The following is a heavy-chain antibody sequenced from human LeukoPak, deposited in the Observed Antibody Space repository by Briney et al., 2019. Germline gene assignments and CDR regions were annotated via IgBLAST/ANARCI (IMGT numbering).Heavy chain of an antibody. D-gene: IGHD6-6*01. CDR1: GYSINNYW. Sequence: GESLKISCKGSGYSINNYWIGWVRQMPGKGLEWMGIIYPGDSDTRYSPSFQGQVTISADKSISTAYLQWSSLKASDTAMYYCARRRSSSSGNWFDPWGQGTLVTVSS. V-gene: IGHV5-51*01. J-gene: IGHJ5*02. CDR2: IYPGDSDT. CDR3: ARRRSSSSGNWFDP.